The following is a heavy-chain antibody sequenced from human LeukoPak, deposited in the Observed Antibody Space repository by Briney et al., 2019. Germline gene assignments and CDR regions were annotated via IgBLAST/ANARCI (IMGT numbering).Heavy chain of an antibody. CDR2: ISGSGGST. CDR3: AKESKMVRGVTHAYYFDY. V-gene: IGHV3-23*01. CDR1: GFTFSSYA. J-gene: IGHJ4*02. Sequence: GGSLRLSCAASGFTFSSYAMSWVRQPPGKGLEWVSAISGSGGSTYYADSVKGRFTISRDNSKNTLYLQMNSLRAEDTAVYYCAKESKMVRGVTHAYYFDYWGQGTLVTVSS. D-gene: IGHD3-10*01.